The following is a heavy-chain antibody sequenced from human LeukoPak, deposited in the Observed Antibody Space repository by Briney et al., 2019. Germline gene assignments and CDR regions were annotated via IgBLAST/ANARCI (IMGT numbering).Heavy chain of an antibody. D-gene: IGHD3-10*02. CDR2: IDTDGSST. CDR1: GFTFSSYW. CDR3: AKCSASYSNDAFDV. V-gene: IGHV3-74*01. Sequence: GGSLRLSCAASGFTFSSYWMHWVRQVPGKGPVWVSRIDTDGSSTSYADSVKGRSSISRDNAKNTLYLQMNSLRAEDTAIYYCAKCSASYSNDAFDVWGRGTMVTVSS. J-gene: IGHJ3*01.